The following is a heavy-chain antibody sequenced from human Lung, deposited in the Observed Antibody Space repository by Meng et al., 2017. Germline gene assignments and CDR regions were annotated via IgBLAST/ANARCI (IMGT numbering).Heavy chain of an antibody. CDR1: RCSVSSYA. CDR2: LSGGGFTT. J-gene: IGHJ4*02. V-gene: IGHV3-23*01. CDR3: AKYSYGLGDYFDN. D-gene: IGHD3-10*01. Sequence: GLMWDCGGGWVQPGGVLGFSCAASRCSVSSYAMRWVRRAPGKGLEWLAALSGGGFTTYYADSVKGRFTISRHNSKNTLYLQVNSLRAEDTALYYCAKYSYGLGDYFDNWGQGALVTVSS.